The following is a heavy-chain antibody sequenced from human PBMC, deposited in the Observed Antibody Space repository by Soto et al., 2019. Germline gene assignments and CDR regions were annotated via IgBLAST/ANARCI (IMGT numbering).Heavy chain of an antibody. CDR3: ASVTFGGIVLAN. CDR2: IYYNGNT. CDR1: ADSFSKYY. J-gene: IGHJ1*01. Sequence: SETLSLTCTVSADSFSKYYWTWIRQPPGKGLEWIGYIYYNGNTKYNPSLEGRLTISIDTSKKEFSLKLTSVTAADAAVYYCASVTFGGIVLANWGQGTLVT. V-gene: IGHV4-59*01. D-gene: IGHD3-16*01.